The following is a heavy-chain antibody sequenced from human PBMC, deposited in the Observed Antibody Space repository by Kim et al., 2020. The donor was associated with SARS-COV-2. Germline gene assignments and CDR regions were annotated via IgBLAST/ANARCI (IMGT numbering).Heavy chain of an antibody. CDR1: GGSISSYY. CDR2: IYYSGST. D-gene: IGHD2-2*01. J-gene: IGHJ4*02. CDR3: ARTYRYCSSTSCYLDHYYFDY. Sequence: SETLSLTCTVSGGSISSYYWSWIRQPPGKGPEWIGYIYYSGSTNYNPSLKSRVTISVDTSKNQFSLKLSSVTAADTAVYYCARTYRYCSSTSCYLDHYYFDYWGQGTLVTVSS. V-gene: IGHV4-59*01.